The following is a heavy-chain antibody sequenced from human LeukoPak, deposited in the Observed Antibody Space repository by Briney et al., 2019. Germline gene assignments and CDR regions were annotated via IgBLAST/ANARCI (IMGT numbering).Heavy chain of an antibody. D-gene: IGHD6-13*01. CDR3: ARDLSTSSTIAAAGTGDY. J-gene: IGHJ4*02. V-gene: IGHV3-21*01. Sequence: GGSLRLSCAASGFTFSIYSMNWVRQAPGKGLEWVSSISSSSSYIYYADSVKGRFTISRDNAKNSLYLQMNSLRAEDTAVYYCARDLSTSSTIAAAGTGDYWGQGTLVTVSS. CDR1: GFTFSIYS. CDR2: ISSSSSYI.